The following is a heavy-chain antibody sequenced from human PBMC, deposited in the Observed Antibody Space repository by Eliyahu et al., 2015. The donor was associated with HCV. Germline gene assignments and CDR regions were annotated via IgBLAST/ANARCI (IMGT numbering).Heavy chain of an antibody. J-gene: IGHJ6*02. CDR3: ARRGYSSSWYTFVSDGMDV. V-gene: IGHV4-39*01. CDR2: IYFSGST. CDR1: GGSISXXSYY. Sequence: QLQLQESGPGLVKPSETLSLTCTVSGGSISXXSYYWGWXRXPPGKGLXWIGSIYFSGSTYYNPSLKSRVTISVDTSKNQFSLKLSSVTAADTAVYYCARRGYSSSWYTFVSDGMDVWGQGTTVTVSS. D-gene: IGHD6-13*01.